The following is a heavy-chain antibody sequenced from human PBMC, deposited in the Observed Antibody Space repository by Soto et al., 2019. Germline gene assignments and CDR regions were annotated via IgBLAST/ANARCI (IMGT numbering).Heavy chain of an antibody. D-gene: IGHD1-26*01. Sequence: PSETLSLTCTFSGDSISSGGYYWSWIRQHPGKGLEWIGYIYYSGSTNYNPSLKSRVTISVDTSKNQFSLKLSSVTAADTAVYYCARRYGGNFDYWGQGTLVTVSS. J-gene: IGHJ4*02. CDR3: ARRYGGNFDY. V-gene: IGHV4-61*08. CDR2: IYYSGST. CDR1: GDSISSGGYY.